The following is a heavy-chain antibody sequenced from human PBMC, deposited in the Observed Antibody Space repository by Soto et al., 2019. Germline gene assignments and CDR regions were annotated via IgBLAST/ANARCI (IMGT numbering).Heavy chain of an antibody. CDR3: ARGGGSSNAFDI. J-gene: IGHJ3*02. D-gene: IGHD1-26*01. CDR1: GFTFSSYS. Sequence: EVQLVESGGGLVKPGGSLRLSCAASGFTFSSYSMNWVRQAPGKGLEWVSSISSSSSYIYYADSVKGRFTISRDNAKNSLYLQMNSLRAEDTAVYYCARGGGSSNAFDIWGQGTMVTVSS. CDR2: ISSSSSYI. V-gene: IGHV3-21*01.